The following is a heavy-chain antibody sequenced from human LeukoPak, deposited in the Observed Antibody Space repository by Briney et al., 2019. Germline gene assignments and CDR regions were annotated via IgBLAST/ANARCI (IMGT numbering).Heavy chain of an antibody. D-gene: IGHD3-22*01. CDR1: GYTFTSYY. CDR2: INPSGGST. Sequence: GASVKVSCKASGYTFTSYYMHWVRQAPGQGLEWMGIINPSGGSTSYAQTFQGRVTMTRDMSTNTVYMELSSLRSEDTAVYYCARDGSAGSGYYALPAYYFDYWGQGTLVTVSS. V-gene: IGHV1-46*01. CDR3: ARDGSAGSGYYALPAYYFDY. J-gene: IGHJ4*02.